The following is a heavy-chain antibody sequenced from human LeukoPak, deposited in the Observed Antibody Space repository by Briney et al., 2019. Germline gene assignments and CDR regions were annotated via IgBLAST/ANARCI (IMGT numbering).Heavy chain of an antibody. V-gene: IGHV3-43*01. Sequence: GGSLRLSRAASGFTFDDYTMHWVRQTPGKGLEWVSLISWDGGATYYADSVKGRFTISRDNSRNSLYLQMNSLRTEDTALYYCAKDNKGYYYDSSGYFDYWGQGTLVTVSS. CDR1: GFTFDDYT. D-gene: IGHD3-22*01. CDR2: ISWDGGAT. J-gene: IGHJ4*02. CDR3: AKDNKGYYYDSSGYFDY.